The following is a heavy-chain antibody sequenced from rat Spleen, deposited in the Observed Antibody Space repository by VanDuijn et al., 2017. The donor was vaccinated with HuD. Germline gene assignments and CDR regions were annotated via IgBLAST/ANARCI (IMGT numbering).Heavy chain of an antibody. V-gene: IGHV2-47*01. J-gene: IGHJ2*01. CDR1: GLSLNSNS. Sequence: QVQLKESGPGLEQPSQTLSLTCSVSGLSLNSNSVSWIRQPPGKGLAWMGVIWSHGGIDYNSAFKFRLSISRDTSKSQVFLRMNSLQTEDTAMDFCVRGSAFFDYWGQGVMVTVSS. D-gene: IGHD3-3*01. CDR2: IWSHGGI. CDR3: VRGSAFFDY.